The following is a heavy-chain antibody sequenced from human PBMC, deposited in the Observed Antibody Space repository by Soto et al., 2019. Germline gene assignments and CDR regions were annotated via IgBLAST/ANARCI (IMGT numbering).Heavy chain of an antibody. V-gene: IGHV4-61*01. D-gene: IGHD3-16*01. J-gene: IGHJ4*02. CDR1: GGSVSSTSYY. Sequence: LSLTCTVSGGSVSSTSYYWTWIRQPPGKGLEWIGYIHYSGSTNYNPSLQSRVTISVDTSKNHFSLELTSVTAADTAVYYCARAWGHLYFDYWGQGALVTVSS. CDR2: IHYSGST. CDR3: ARAWGHLYFDY.